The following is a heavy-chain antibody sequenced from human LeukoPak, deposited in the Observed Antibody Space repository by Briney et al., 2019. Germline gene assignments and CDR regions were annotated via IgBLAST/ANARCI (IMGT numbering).Heavy chain of an antibody. Sequence: PSETLSLTCTVSGGSISSSGYYWSWIRQHPGKGLEWIGYIYYSGSTYYDPSLKSRVTISVDTSKNQFSLKLSSVTAADTAVYYCARGFMELEYWSQGTLVTVSS. CDR2: IYYSGST. J-gene: IGHJ4*02. V-gene: IGHV4-31*03. D-gene: IGHD1-1*01. CDR3: ARGFMELEY. CDR1: GGSISSSGYY.